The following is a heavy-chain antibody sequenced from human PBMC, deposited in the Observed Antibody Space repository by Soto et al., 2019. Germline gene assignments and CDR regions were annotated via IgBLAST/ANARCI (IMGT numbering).Heavy chain of an antibody. Sequence: SETLSLTCTVSGGSISSGGYYWSWIRQHPGKGLEWIGYIYYSGSTYYNPSLKSRVTISVDTSKNQFSLKLSSVTAADTAVYYCAREGYYAPLYYMDVWGKGTTVTVSS. D-gene: IGHD2-15*01. J-gene: IGHJ6*03. CDR1: GGSISSGGYY. CDR3: AREGYYAPLYYMDV. CDR2: IYYSGST. V-gene: IGHV4-31*03.